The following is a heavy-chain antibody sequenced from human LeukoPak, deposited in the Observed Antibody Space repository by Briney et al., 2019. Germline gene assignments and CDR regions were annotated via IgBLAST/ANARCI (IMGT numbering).Heavy chain of an antibody. D-gene: IGHD5-12*01. J-gene: IGHJ4*02. Sequence: SVKVSCKASGGTLSRYAISWVRQAPGQGLEWMGGIIPIFGTANYAQKFQGRVTITADESTSTAYMEVSSLRSEDTAVYYCARAYSGYDFFDYWGQGILVTVSS. V-gene: IGHV1-69*13. CDR2: IIPIFGTA. CDR1: GGTLSRYA. CDR3: ARAYSGYDFFDY.